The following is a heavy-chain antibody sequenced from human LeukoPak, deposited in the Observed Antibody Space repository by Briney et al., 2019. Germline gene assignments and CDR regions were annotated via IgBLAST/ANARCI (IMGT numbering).Heavy chain of an antibody. V-gene: IGHV1-2*02. D-gene: IGHD3-9*01. Sequence: ASVKVSCKASGYSFTSYYMHWVRQAPGQGLEWMGWINPNSGGTNYAQKFQGRVTMTRDTSISTAYMELSRLRSDDTAVYYCARAGNRGYFDWLSYWGQGTLVTVSS. CDR2: INPNSGGT. CDR1: GYSFTSYY. J-gene: IGHJ4*02. CDR3: ARAGNRGYFDWLSY.